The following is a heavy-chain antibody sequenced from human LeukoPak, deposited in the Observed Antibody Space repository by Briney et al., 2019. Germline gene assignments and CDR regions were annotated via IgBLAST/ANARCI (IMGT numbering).Heavy chain of an antibody. J-gene: IGHJ4*02. CDR2: MSTNNDIT. D-gene: IGHD3-22*01. V-gene: IGHV1-8*01. CDR3: ARPRSAYYDSSGFYI. Sequence: ASVKVSCKASGCTFTSYDIHWVRQATGQGLEWMGWMSTNNDITGYAQKFQGRVTMTRSTSMGTAYMELSSLRSEDTAVYYCARPRSAYYDSSGFYIWGQGSLVTVSS. CDR1: GCTFTSYD.